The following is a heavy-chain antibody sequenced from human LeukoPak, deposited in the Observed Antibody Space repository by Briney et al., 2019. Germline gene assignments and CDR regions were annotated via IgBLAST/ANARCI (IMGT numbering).Heavy chain of an antibody. Sequence: PGGSLRLPCAASGFDFTLYWMSWVRQAPGKGLEWVANIKQDGSEKYYVDSVKGRFTISRDNAKKSVFLQMNSLRAEDTALYYCARDGVRAVTFNHYYFLDVWGKGTTVSVSS. V-gene: IGHV3-7*01. CDR3: ARDGVRAVTFNHYYFLDV. J-gene: IGHJ6*03. D-gene: IGHD3-10*01. CDR1: GFDFTLYW. CDR2: IKQDGSEK.